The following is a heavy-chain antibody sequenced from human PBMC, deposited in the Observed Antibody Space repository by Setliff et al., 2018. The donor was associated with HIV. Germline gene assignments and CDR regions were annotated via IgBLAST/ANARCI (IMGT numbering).Heavy chain of an antibody. V-gene: IGHV1-69*05. CDR3: AGVFGVYYDKEGPYDAFDI. Sequence: ASVKVSCKASGGTFSSYAISWVRQAPGQGLEWMGGIIPIFGPTNYAQKFQGRVTITTDESTSTAYMELSSLRSEDTAVYYCAGVFGVYYDKEGPYDAFDIWGQGTMVTVSS. CDR1: GGTFSSYA. D-gene: IGHD3-22*01. CDR2: IIPIFGPT. J-gene: IGHJ3*02.